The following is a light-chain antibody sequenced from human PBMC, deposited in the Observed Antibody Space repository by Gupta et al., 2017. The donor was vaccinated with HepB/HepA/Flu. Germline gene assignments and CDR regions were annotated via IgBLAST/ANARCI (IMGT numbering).Light chain of an antibody. Sequence: DIVMTQSPLSLSVTPGEPAPISCRSSQSLLHRNVYNYLNWYLHKPGQSPQLLIYLGSNRASGVPDRFRASGSGTDFTLKISRVEAEDVGVYYCMHGLQTGTFGKGTKVEIK. J-gene: IGKJ1*01. CDR1: QSLLHRNVYNY. CDR3: MHGLQTGT. CDR2: LGS. V-gene: IGKV2-28*01.